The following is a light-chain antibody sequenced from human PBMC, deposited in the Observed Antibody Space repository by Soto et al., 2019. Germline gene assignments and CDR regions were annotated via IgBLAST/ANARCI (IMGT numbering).Light chain of an antibody. CDR1: QSISNW. CDR2: KAS. CDR3: QQYNSYSRT. V-gene: IGKV1-5*03. J-gene: IGKJ1*01. Sequence: DIPMTQSPSTLSASVGDRVTITCRASQSISNWLAWYQQKPGKAPKLLIYKASSLESGVPSRFSGSGSGTEFTLTISSLQPDDFATYFCQQYNSYSRTFGQGTKVDIK.